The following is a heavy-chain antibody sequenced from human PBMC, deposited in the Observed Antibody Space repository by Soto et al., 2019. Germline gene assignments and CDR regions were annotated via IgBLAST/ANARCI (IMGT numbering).Heavy chain of an antibody. D-gene: IGHD3-3*01. CDR2: ISAYNGNT. CDR1: GYTFTSYG. CDR3: ARGRGYDLLGWFDP. J-gene: IGHJ5*02. V-gene: IGHV1-18*01. Sequence: GASVKVSCKASGYTFTSYGISWVRQAPGQGLEWMGWISAYNGNTNYAQKLQGRVTMTTDTSTSTAYMELRSLRSYDTAVYYCARGRGYDLLGWFDPWGQGTLVTVSS.